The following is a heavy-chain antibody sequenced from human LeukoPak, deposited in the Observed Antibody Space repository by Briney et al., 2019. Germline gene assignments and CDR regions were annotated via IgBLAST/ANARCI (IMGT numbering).Heavy chain of an antibody. CDR2: IYSGGST. J-gene: IGHJ4*02. D-gene: IGHD6-13*01. V-gene: IGHV3-53*01. Sequence: GGSLRLSCAASGFTFSSYSMNWVRQAPGKGLEWVSVIYSGGSTYYADSVKGRFTISRDNSKNTLYLQMNSLRAEDTAVYYCARDLLSGNDYWGQGTLVTVSS. CDR1: GFTFSSYS. CDR3: ARDLLSGNDY.